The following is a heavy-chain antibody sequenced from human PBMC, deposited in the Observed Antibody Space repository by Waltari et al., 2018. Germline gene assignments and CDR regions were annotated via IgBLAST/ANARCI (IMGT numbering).Heavy chain of an antibody. CDR1: GGSISSGGYY. CDR2: IYYSGST. V-gene: IGHV4-31*03. J-gene: IGHJ3*02. CDR3: ARARDVVLLWFGEFPDAFDI. Sequence: QVQLQESGPGLVKPSETLSLTCTVSGGSISSGGYYSSWIRQHPGNGLEWSGYIYYSGSTYYNPSLKSRVTISVDTSKNQFSLKLSSVTAADTAVYYCARARDVVLLWFGEFPDAFDIWGQGTMVTVSS. D-gene: IGHD3-10*01.